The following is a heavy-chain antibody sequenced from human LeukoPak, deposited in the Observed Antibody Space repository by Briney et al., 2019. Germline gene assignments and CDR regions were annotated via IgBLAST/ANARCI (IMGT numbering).Heavy chain of an antibody. CDR1: GFTFSNYG. V-gene: IGHV3-33*06. Sequence: GGSLRLSCVTSGFTFSNYGMHWVRQAPGKGLEWVAVIWYDGSDRYYADSVKGRFTISRDNSKNTLYLQMNSLRAEDTAVYYCANNFDYWGQGTLVTVSS. CDR3: ANNFDY. J-gene: IGHJ4*02. CDR2: IWYDGSDR.